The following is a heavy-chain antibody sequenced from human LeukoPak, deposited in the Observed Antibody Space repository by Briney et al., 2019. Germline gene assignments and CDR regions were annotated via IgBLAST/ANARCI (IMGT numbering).Heavy chain of an antibody. D-gene: IGHD6-19*01. CDR3: ARAHRSLRAAVAGTVVY. V-gene: IGHV3-30-3*01. CDR2: ISYDGSNK. Sequence: PGGSLRLSCAASGFTFSSYAMHWVRQAPGKGLEWVAVISYDGSNKYYADSVKGRFTISRDNSKNTLYLQMNSLRAEDTAVYYCARAHRSLRAAVAGTVVYWGQGTLVTVSS. J-gene: IGHJ4*02. CDR1: GFTFSSYA.